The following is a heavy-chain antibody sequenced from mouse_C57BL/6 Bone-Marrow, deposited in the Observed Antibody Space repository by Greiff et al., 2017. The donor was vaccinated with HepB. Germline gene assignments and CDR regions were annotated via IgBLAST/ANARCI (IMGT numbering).Heavy chain of an antibody. V-gene: IGHV1-22*01. CDR1: GYTFTDYN. CDR3: ASTMITTRYFDY. Sequence: EVQLQQSGPELVKPGASVKMSCKASGYTFTDYNMHWVKQSHGKSLEWIGYINPNNGGTSYNQKFKGKATLTVNKSSSTAYMELRSLTSEDSAVYYCASTMITTRYFDYWGQGTTLTVSS. J-gene: IGHJ2*01. CDR2: INPNNGGT. D-gene: IGHD2-4*01.